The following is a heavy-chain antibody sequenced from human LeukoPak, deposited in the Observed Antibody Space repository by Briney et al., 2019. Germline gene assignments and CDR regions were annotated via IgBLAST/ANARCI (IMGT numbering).Heavy chain of an antibody. V-gene: IGHV1-18*01. D-gene: IGHD3-16*02. CDR3: ARGPEEAFGGVIVFDY. J-gene: IGHJ4*02. CDR1: GYTFTSYG. Sequence: GASVKVSCTASGYTFTSYGISWVRQAPGQGLEWMGWISAYNGNTNYAQKLQGRVTMTTDTYTSTAYMELRSLRSDDTAVYYCARGPEEAFGGVIVFDYWGQGTLVTVSS. CDR2: ISAYNGNT.